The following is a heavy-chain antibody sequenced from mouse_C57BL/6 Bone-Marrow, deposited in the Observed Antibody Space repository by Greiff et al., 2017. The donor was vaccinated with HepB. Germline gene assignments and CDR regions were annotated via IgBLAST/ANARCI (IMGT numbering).Heavy chain of an antibody. J-gene: IGHJ1*03. CDR3: AREDTTVVEGWYFDV. D-gene: IGHD1-1*01. CDR2: ISYSGST. CDR1: GYSITSGYD. Sequence: VQLQESGPGMVKPSQSLSLTCTVTGYSITSGYDWHWIRHFPGNKLEWMGYISYSGSTNYNPSLKSRISITHDTSKNHFFLKLNSVTTEDTATYYCAREDTTVVEGWYFDVWGTGTTVTVSS. V-gene: IGHV3-1*01.